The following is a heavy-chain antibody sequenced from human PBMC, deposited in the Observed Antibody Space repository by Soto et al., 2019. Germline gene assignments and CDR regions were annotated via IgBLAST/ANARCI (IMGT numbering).Heavy chain of an antibody. J-gene: IGHJ4*02. D-gene: IGHD3-10*01. V-gene: IGHV1-69*06. CDR3: ARVGTPTYYYGSGSASVFDY. CDR1: GGTFSSYA. Sequence: QVQLVQSGAEVKKPGSSVKVSYKASGGTFSSYAISWVRQAPGQGLEWMGGIIPIFGTANYAQKFQGRVTITADKSTSTAYMELRRLSSEDKAVYYCARVGTPTYYYGSGSASVFDYWGQGTLVTVSS. CDR2: IIPIFGTA.